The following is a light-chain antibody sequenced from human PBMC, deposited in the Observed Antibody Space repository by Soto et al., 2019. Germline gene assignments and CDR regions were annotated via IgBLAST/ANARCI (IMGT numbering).Light chain of an antibody. V-gene: IGLV2-14*03. CDR1: SSDVGFYNY. CDR3: SSFTCSSTYV. CDR2: DVS. J-gene: IGLJ1*01. Sequence: QSALTQPASVSGSPGQSITISCTGTSSDVGFYNYVSWYQHHPGNAPKLMIYDVSNRPSGVSNRFSGSKSGNTASLTISGLQGEDEADYYCSSFTCSSTYVFGTGTQLTVL.